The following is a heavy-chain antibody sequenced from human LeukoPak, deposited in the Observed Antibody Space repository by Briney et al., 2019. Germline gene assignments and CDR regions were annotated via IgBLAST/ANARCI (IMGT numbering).Heavy chain of an antibody. CDR3: ARDLRVGSIAVVSPPDY. D-gene: IGHD6-19*01. Sequence: GGSLRLSCAASGFTFSSYGMHWVRQAPGKGLEWVAVIWYDGSNKYYADSVKGRFTISRDNSKNTLYLQMNSLRAEDTAVYYCARDLRVGSIAVVSPPDYWGQGTLVTVSS. J-gene: IGHJ4*02. V-gene: IGHV3-33*01. CDR1: GFTFSSYG. CDR2: IWYDGSNK.